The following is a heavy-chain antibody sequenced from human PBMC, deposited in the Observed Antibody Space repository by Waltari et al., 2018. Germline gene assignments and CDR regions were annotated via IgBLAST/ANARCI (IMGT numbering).Heavy chain of an antibody. V-gene: IGHV3-33*01. D-gene: IGHD6-19*01. CDR2: IWYDGSNK. CDR1: GFTFSSYG. J-gene: IGHJ4*02. Sequence: QVQLVESGGGVVQPGRSLRLSCAASGFTFSSYGMHWVRQAPGKGLDWVAVIWYDGSNKYYADSVKGRFTISRDNSKNTLYLQMNSLRAEDTAVYYCARDGAGLDYWGQGTLVTVSS. CDR3: ARDGAGLDY.